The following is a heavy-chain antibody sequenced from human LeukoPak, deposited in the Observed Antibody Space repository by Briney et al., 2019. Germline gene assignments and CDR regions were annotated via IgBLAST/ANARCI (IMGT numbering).Heavy chain of an antibody. J-gene: IGHJ4*02. CDR2: ISGSGGST. D-gene: IGHD5-24*01. Sequence: GGSLRLSCAASGFTFSSYAMSWVRQAPGKGLEWVSAISGSGGSTYYADSVKGRFTISRDNSKNLLFLQINSLRVEDTAVYYCARETPRRGETRDGYRWGQGTVVTVSS. CDR1: GFTFSSYA. CDR3: ARETPRRGETRDGYR. V-gene: IGHV3-23*01.